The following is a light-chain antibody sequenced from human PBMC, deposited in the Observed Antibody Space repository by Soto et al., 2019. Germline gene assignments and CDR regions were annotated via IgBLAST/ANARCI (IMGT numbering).Light chain of an antibody. Sequence: QSALTQPASVSGSPGQSITISCSTTNSDISDYNSVSWYQQHPGRAPKLLISEVTYRPSGVSNRFSGSKSGNTASLTISGLQTEDEADYYCSSYSTTSTLVFGTGTKLTVL. CDR3: SSYSTTSTLV. CDR2: EVT. J-gene: IGLJ1*01. V-gene: IGLV2-14*01. CDR1: NSDISDYNS.